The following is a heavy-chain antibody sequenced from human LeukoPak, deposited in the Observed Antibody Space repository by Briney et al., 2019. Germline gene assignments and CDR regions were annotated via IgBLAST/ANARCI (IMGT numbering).Heavy chain of an antibody. CDR3: ARDLRGVYIFDQ. CDR2: IQSGGTT. Sequence: PGGSLRLSCAVSGFTVSSNYMHWVRQAPGKGLEWVSIIQSGGTTCYADSVRGRFTISRDNSKNTLDLQMNSLRADDTAVCYCARDLRGVYIFDQWGQGTLVTVSS. D-gene: IGHD5/OR15-5a*01. CDR1: GFTVSSNY. V-gene: IGHV3-53*01. J-gene: IGHJ4*02.